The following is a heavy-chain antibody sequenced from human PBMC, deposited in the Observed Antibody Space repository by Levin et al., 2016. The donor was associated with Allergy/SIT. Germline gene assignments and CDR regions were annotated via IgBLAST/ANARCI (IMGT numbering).Heavy chain of an antibody. CDR2: IKQDGSEK. J-gene: IGHJ6*02. CDR3: ARVHLESPYSSSWYETRGYYYYGMDV. Sequence: GESLKISCAASGFTFSSYWMHWVRQAPGKGLEWVANIKQDGSEKYYVDSVKGRFTISRDNAKNSLYLQMNSLRAEDTAVYYCARVHLESPYSSSWYETRGYYYYGMDVWGQGTTVTVSS. CDR1: GFTFSSYW. V-gene: IGHV3-7*04. D-gene: IGHD6-13*01.